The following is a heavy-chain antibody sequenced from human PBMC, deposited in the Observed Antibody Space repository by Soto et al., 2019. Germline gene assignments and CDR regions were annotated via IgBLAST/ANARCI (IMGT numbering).Heavy chain of an antibody. CDR3: ARGGPGFGELRWFDP. V-gene: IGHV4-31*03. Sequence: SETLSLTCTVSGCSISSGAYYWSWIRQHPGKGLEWIGYIYYIGSPYYNPSLKSRVTISIDTSKNQFSLKLTSVTAAATAVYYCARGGPGFGELRWFDPWGQGTLVTVSS. CDR1: GCSISSGAYY. CDR2: IYYIGSP. J-gene: IGHJ5*02. D-gene: IGHD3-10*01.